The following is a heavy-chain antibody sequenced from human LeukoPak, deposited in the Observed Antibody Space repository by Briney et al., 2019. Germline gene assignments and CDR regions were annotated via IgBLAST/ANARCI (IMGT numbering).Heavy chain of an antibody. CDR1: GFTFNYAW. CDR3: TTDEDWNYARKDV. V-gene: IGHV3-15*04. D-gene: IGHD1-7*01. J-gene: IGHJ6*02. Sequence: GGSLRLSCAASGFTFNYAWVSWVRQVPGKGLEWVGQTVSEIDGGTTDYATPVKGRFTISRDDSKSTLYLQMNSLKIEDTAVYYCTTDEDWNYARKDVWGQGATVIVSS. CDR2: TVSEIDGGTT.